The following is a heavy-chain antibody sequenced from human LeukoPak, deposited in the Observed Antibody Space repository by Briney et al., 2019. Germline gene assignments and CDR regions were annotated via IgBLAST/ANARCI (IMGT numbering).Heavy chain of an antibody. CDR1: GGSDASTNW. D-gene: IGHD3-3*01. Sequence: SGTLSLTCGVSGGSDASTNWWTWVRQPPGKGLEWIGEVHLDGTTNYNPSLKSRLTMSVDLSENHISLTLTSVTAADTAVYYCAREGGFYRPLDYSGQGTLVTVSS. J-gene: IGHJ4*02. CDR2: VHLDGTT. CDR3: AREGGFYRPLDY. V-gene: IGHV4-4*02.